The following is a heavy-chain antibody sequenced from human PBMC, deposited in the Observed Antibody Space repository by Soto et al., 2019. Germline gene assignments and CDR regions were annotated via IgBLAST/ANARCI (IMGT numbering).Heavy chain of an antibody. Sequence: EVQVLESGGGLVQPGGSLRLSCEGSGFTVSSHAMTWILQAPGKGPEWVSTVTADGGTYYADSVKGRFAMSRDTSENTLHLQMNSLGAEDTAAYYCAPHVSCSGGSCQYDAFAIRGQGTMVTVSS. J-gene: IGHJ3*02. CDR3: APHVSCSGGSCQYDAFAI. CDR1: GFTVSSHA. CDR2: VTADGGT. D-gene: IGHD2-15*01. V-gene: IGHV3-23*01.